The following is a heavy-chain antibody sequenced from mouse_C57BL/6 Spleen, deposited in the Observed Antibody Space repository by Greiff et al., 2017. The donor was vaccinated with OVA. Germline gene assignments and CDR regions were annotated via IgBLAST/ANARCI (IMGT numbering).Heavy chain of an antibody. J-gene: IGHJ4*01. CDR1: GFTFTDYY. CDR3: ARWVYYAMDY. Sequence: EVKVEESGGGLVQPGGSLSLSCAASGFTFTDYYMSWVRQPPGKALEWLGFIRNKANGYTTEYSASVKGRFTISRDNSQSILYLQMNALRAEDSATYYCARWVYYAMDYWGQGTSVTVSS. CDR2: IRNKANGYTT. V-gene: IGHV7-3*01.